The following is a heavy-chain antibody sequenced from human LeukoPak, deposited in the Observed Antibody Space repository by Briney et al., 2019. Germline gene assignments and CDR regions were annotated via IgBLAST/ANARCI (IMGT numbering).Heavy chain of an antibody. V-gene: IGHV4-59*10. CDR3: ARGWWRFGDY. Sequence: KPSETLSLTRAVHGGSFSSYYWSWIRQPAGKGLEWIGRIYTSGSTNYNPSLKSRVTMSVDTSKNQFSLKLSSVTAADTAVYYCARGWWRFGDYWGQGTLVTVSS. J-gene: IGHJ4*02. CDR1: GGSFSSYY. D-gene: IGHD3-10*01. CDR2: IYTSGST.